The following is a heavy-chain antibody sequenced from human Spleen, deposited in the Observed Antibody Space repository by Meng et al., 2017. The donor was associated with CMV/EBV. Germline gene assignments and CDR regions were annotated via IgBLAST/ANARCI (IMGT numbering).Heavy chain of an antibody. Sequence: SETLSLTCTVSGGAISSRVGAISSGGYYWNWIRQQPGKGLEWIGNIYSGGKTYYNPSLKSRVIISLGTSKNQFFLNLNSVTVADTALYFCARGDCSSANCYPPDSYFYYGMDIWGQGAAVTVSS. V-gene: IGHV4-31*02. CDR3: ARGDCSSANCYPPDSYFYYGMDI. CDR1: GGAISSRVGAISSGGYY. J-gene: IGHJ6*02. CDR2: IYSGGKT. D-gene: IGHD2-2*01.